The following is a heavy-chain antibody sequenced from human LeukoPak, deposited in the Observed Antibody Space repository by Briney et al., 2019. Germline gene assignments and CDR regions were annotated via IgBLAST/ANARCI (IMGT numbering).Heavy chain of an antibody. Sequence: SETLSLTCAVYGGSFSGYYWSWIRQPPGKGLEWIGEINHSGSTNYNPSLKSRVTISVDTSKNQFSLQLSSVTAADTAVYYCARGRYYMDVWGKGTTVTVSS. J-gene: IGHJ6*03. V-gene: IGHV4-34*01. CDR3: ARGRYYMDV. CDR1: GGSFSGYY. CDR2: INHSGST.